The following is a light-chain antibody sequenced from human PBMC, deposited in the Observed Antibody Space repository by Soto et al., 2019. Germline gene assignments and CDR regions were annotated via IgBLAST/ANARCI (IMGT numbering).Light chain of an antibody. Sequence: EIVLTQSPGTLSLSPGERATLSCRASQRVSSSYLAWYQQKSGQAPRLLIYDASSRATGTPDRFRGSGSGTDFTLTISRLEPEDFADYYCQQYGISPWTFGQGTKVEIK. J-gene: IGKJ1*01. CDR2: DAS. CDR3: QQYGISPWT. CDR1: QRVSSSY. V-gene: IGKV3-20*01.